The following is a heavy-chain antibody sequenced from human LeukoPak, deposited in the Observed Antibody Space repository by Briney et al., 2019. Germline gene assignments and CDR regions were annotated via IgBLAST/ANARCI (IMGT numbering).Heavy chain of an antibody. Sequence: ASVKVSCKASGYTFTSYGISWVRQAPGQGLEWMGWISAYNGNTNYAQKLQGRVTMTTDTSTSTAYVELRSLRSDDTAVYYCARDLSATAGSRSYYYYYMDVWGKGTTVTISS. V-gene: IGHV1-18*01. D-gene: IGHD2-21*02. CDR3: ARDLSATAGSRSYYYYYMDV. CDR2: ISAYNGNT. J-gene: IGHJ6*03. CDR1: GYTFTSYG.